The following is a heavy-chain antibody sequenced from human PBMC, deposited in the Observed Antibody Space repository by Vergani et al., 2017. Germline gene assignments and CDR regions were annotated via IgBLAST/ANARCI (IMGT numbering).Heavy chain of an antibody. CDR1: GGTFSSYA. J-gene: IGHJ6*03. Sequence: QVQLVQSGAEVKKPGSSVKVSCKASGGTFSSYAISWVRQAPGQGLEWMGGIIPIFGTANYAQKFQGRVTITADESTSTAYMELSSLRSEDTAVYYCARDRRITIFGVVIDYMDVWGKGTTVTVSS. CDR3: ARDRRITIFGVVIDYMDV. CDR2: IIPIFGTA. V-gene: IGHV1-69*01. D-gene: IGHD3-3*01.